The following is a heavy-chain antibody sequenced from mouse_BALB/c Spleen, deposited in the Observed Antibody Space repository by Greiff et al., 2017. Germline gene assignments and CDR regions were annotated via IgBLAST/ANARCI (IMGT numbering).Heavy chain of an antibody. CDR1: EYEFPSHD. V-gene: IGHV5-2*03. CDR3: ARDYAMDY. CDR2: INSDGGST. Sequence: EVKVVESGGGLVQPGESLKLSCESNEYEFPSHDMSWVRKTPEKRLELVAAINSDGGSTYYPDTMERRFIISRDNTKKTLYLQMSSLQTDDTARYYCARDYAMDYWGQGTSVTVSS. J-gene: IGHJ4*01.